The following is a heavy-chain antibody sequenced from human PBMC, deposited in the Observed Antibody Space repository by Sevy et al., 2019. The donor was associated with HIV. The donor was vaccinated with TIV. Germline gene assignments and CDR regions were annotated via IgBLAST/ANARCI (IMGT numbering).Heavy chain of an antibody. CDR2: ISGLSNYI. J-gene: IGHJ3*01. D-gene: IGHD3-22*01. Sequence: GGSLRLSCAASGFTFSSYPMHWVRQAPGKGLEWVSSISGLSNYIYYADSVKGRFSISRDNTKNSVYLQMNSLRGEDTAVFYCAKALNPALESMIEVIFRSLKGFDVWGQGTMVTVSS. CDR1: GFTFSSYP. V-gene: IGHV3-21*01. CDR3: AKALNPALESMIEVIFRSLKGFDV.